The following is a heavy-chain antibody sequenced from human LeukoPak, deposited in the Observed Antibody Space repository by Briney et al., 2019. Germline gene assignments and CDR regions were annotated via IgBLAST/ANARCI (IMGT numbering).Heavy chain of an antibody. J-gene: IGHJ2*01. CDR2: IYTSGST. Sequence: SETLSLTCTVSGDSISNYYWSWIRQPAGKALEWIGRIYTSGSTNYNPSPKSRVTMSVDTSKNQFSLKLSSVTAADTAVYYCARLPGYSGGWDNYWYFDLWGRGTLVTVSS. CDR3: ARLPGYSGGWDNYWYFDL. CDR1: GDSISNYY. V-gene: IGHV4-4*07. D-gene: IGHD6-19*01.